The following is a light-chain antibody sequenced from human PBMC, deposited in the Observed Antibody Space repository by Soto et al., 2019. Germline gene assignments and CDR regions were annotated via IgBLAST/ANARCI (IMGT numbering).Light chain of an antibody. J-gene: IGLJ1*01. Sequence: QSVLTQPPSASGTPGQRVAISCSGSNSNIGRNPVNWYQHLPGTAPKLLIYSENQRPSGVPDRFSGSKSGTSASLAISGPQSEDEADYYCAAWDDRLNGYVFGTGTKVTVL. V-gene: IGLV1-44*01. CDR2: SEN. CDR3: AAWDDRLNGYV. CDR1: NSNIGRNP.